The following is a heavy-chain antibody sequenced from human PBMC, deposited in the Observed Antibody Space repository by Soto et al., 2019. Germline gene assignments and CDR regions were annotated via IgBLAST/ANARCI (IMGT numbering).Heavy chain of an antibody. CDR2: ISNDGAST. Sequence: GGSLRLSCAASGFTFSNYAMTWVRQAPGKGLEWVSTISNDGASTYYADSVKGRFTISRDNAKNSLYLQMNSLRAEDTAVYYCARKHDSSYYFDYWGQGALVTVSS. J-gene: IGHJ4*02. CDR1: GFTFSNYA. CDR3: ARKHDSSYYFDY. V-gene: IGHV3-21*01. D-gene: IGHD2-15*01.